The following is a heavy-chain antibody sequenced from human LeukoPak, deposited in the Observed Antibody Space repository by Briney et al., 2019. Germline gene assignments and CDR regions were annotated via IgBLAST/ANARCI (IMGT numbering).Heavy chain of an antibody. CDR3: ARDLSSWFARGGANWFDP. V-gene: IGHV3-21*01. CDR1: GFTFSSYS. Sequence: PGGSLRLSCAASGFTFSSYSMNWVRQAPGRGLEWVSSISSSSSYIYYADSVKGRFTISRDNAKNSLYLQMNSLGAEDTAVYYCARDLSSWFARGGANWFDPWGQGTLVTVSS. J-gene: IGHJ5*02. CDR2: ISSSSSYI. D-gene: IGHD6-13*01.